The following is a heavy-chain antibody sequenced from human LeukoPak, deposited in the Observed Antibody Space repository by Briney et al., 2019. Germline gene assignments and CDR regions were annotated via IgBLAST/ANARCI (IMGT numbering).Heavy chain of an antibody. CDR2: SYDNGSI. D-gene: IGHD2-2*01. J-gene: IGHJ5*02. Sequence: SQTLSLTCTVSGASISSGDYYWSWIRQPPGRGRDWSGSSYDNGSIFHYNPSLKSRVAISIDTSKNQFSLSLSSVTAADTAVYYCASTNCSRSSCFGANWFDPWGQGTLVTVSS. CDR1: GASISSGDYY. CDR3: ASTNCSRSSCFGANWFDP. V-gene: IGHV4-30-4*08.